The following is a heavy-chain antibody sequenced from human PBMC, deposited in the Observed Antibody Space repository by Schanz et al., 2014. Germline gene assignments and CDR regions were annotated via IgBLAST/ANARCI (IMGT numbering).Heavy chain of an antibody. Sequence: VQLVESGGGLVKPGGSLRLSCAVSGFPFSYYTMNWVRQAPGKGPEWVACIGRRGQVIYYADSMEGRFTISRDNAQNSLFLQMNSLRVEDTAVYYCVRDERVISGVWFDPWGQGTLVTVSS. J-gene: IGHJ5*02. V-gene: IGHV3-21*01. CDR3: VRDERVISGVWFDP. CDR2: IGRRGQVI. CDR1: GFPFSYYT. D-gene: IGHD3-16*02.